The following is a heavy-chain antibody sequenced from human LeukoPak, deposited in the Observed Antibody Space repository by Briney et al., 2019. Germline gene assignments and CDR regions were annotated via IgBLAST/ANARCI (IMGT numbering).Heavy chain of an antibody. CDR2: IYSSGSA. D-gene: IGHD3-22*01. Sequence: SETLSLTCTASGASINNNFWTWIRQPPGKGLEWIGYIYSSGSANYNPSLKSRVIISGDTSKNQISLNLTSVTAADTAVYFCARHRDYYDTWGHGTLVTVSS. CDR3: ARHRDYYDT. CDR1: GASINNNF. J-gene: IGHJ4*01. V-gene: IGHV4-59*08.